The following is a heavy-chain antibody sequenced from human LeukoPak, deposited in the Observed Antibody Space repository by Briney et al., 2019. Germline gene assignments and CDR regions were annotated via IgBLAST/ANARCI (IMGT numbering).Heavy chain of an antibody. J-gene: IGHJ6*02. CDR1: GYTFTGYY. CDR3: ARVCRGRYYSGMDV. Sequence: ASVKVSCKASGYTFTGYYMHWVRQAPGQGLEWMGWINPNSGGTNYAQKFQGRVTMTRDTSISTAYMELSRLRSDDTAVYYCARVCRGRYYSGMDVWGQGTTVTVSS. D-gene: IGHD5-24*01. CDR2: INPNSGGT. V-gene: IGHV1-2*02.